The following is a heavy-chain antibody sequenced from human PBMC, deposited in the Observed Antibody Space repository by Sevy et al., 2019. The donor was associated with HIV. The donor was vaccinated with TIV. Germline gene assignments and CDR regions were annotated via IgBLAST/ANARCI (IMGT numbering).Heavy chain of an antibody. Sequence: SGPTLVKPTQTLTLTCTFSGFSLTTSGVGVGWIRQPPGKALEWLALIYWDDDKHYSPSLKSRLTITKDTSKNQVVLTMVKMDPVDTATYYCAHNEAGLRLGDLLLLMGGWFDPWGQGTLVTVSS. CDR3: AHNEAGLRLGDLLLLMGGWFDP. CDR2: IYWDDDK. V-gene: IGHV2-5*02. D-gene: IGHD3-16*02. CDR1: GFSLTTSGVG. J-gene: IGHJ5*02.